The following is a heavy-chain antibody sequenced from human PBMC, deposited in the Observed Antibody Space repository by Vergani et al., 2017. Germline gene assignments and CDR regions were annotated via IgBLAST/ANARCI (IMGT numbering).Heavy chain of an antibody. CDR2: ISSAGNTR. CDR1: GFTFRSYG. CDR3: VRGGRGDHGDFWSRLGP. V-gene: IGHV3-30*03. J-gene: IGHJ5*02. Sequence: QVQLVNSGGDVVQPGGSLRVSCVASGFTFRSYGMHWVRQAPGKGLEWVALISSAGNTRQYADSVQGRFTISRDNSRNTLYLQMNSLRPDDTAVYYCVRGGRGDHGDFWSRLGPWGQGTRVIVSS. D-gene: IGHD3-3*01.